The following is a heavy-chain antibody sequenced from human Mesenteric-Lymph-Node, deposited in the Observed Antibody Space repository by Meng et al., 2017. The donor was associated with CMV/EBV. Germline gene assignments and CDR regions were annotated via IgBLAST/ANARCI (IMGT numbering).Heavy chain of an antibody. CDR3: LRILAHGGGFDP. V-gene: IGHV1-8*01. CDR2: MNPNSGNT. CDR1: GYTFTSYD. Sequence: ASVKVSCKASGYTFTSYDINWVRQATGQGLEWMGWMNPNSGNTGYAQKFQGRVTMTRNTSISTAYMELSSLRSEDTAGYYCLRILAHGGGFDPWGQGTLVTVSS. D-gene: IGHD3-3*01. J-gene: IGHJ5*02.